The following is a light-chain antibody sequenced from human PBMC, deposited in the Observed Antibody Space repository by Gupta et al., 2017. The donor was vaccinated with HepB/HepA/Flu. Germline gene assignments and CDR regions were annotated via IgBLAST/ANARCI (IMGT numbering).Light chain of an antibody. V-gene: IGKV3-15*01. CDR1: QSVCSN. J-gene: IGKJ4*01. CDR3: QQYNNWPPLT. Sequence: EIVMTQSPATLSVSPGERATLSCRASQSVCSNLAWYQQKPGQAPRLLIYGASTRATGIPARFSDSGSGTEFTLTISSLQSEDFAVYYCQQYNNWPPLTFGGGTKVEIK. CDR2: GAS.